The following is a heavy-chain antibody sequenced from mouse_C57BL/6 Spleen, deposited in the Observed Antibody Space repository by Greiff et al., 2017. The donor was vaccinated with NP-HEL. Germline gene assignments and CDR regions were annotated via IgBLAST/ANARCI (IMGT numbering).Heavy chain of an antibody. D-gene: IGHD1-1*01. Sequence: QVHVKQPGAELVMPGASVKLSCKASGYTFTSYWMHWVKQRPGQGLEWIGEIDPSDSYTNYNQKFKGKSTLTVDKSSSTAYMQLSSLTSEDSAVYYCARSGYYYGSSYDYFDYWGQGTTLTVSS. CDR1: GYTFTSYW. J-gene: IGHJ2*01. CDR3: ARSGYYYGSSYDYFDY. CDR2: IDPSDSYT. V-gene: IGHV1-69*01.